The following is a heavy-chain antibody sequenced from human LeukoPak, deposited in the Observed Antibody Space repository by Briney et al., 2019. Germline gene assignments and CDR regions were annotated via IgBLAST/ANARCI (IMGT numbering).Heavy chain of an antibody. D-gene: IGHD6-13*01. CDR3: ASATTPIPAAGN. V-gene: IGHV3-30-3*01. Sequence: PGRSLRLSCAASGFSFSTYAMHWVRQAPGKGLEWVAVISYDGNNNYYADSVKGRFTISRDNSKNTLYLQMNSLRPEDTALYYCASATTPIPAAGNWGQGTLVTVSS. CDR2: ISYDGNNN. CDR1: GFSFSTYA. J-gene: IGHJ4*02.